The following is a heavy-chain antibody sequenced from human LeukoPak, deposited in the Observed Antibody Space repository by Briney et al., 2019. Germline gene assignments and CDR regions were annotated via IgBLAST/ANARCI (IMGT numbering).Heavy chain of an antibody. Sequence: HGESLKISCKGSGYSFTNYWIAWVRQMPGKGLEWMGIIYPGDSDTRYSPSFQGQVTISADKSISTAYLQWSSLKASDTAMYYCARREVSGPGYYYFDYWGQGTLVTVSS. CDR1: GYSFTNYW. J-gene: IGHJ4*02. V-gene: IGHV5-51*01. CDR3: ARREVSGPGYYYFDY. D-gene: IGHD3-3*01. CDR2: IYPGDSDT.